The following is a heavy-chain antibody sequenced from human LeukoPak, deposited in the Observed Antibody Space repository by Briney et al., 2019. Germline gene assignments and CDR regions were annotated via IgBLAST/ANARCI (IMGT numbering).Heavy chain of an antibody. CDR2: MNTNSGNT. CDR3: TRGSSGRRDY. Sequence: ASVKVSCKASGYTFTTSDINWVRHATGQGLEWLGWMNTNSGNTGYAQSFQGRVTMTRDTSISTAYMELSNLRSEDTAIYYCTRGSSGRRDYWGQGTLVTVSS. J-gene: IGHJ4*02. D-gene: IGHD6-19*01. CDR1: GYTFTTSD. V-gene: IGHV1-8*01.